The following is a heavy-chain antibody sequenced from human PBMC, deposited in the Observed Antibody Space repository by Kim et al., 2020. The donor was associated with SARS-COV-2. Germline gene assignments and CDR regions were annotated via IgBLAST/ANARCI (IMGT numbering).Heavy chain of an antibody. V-gene: IGHV3-74*01. CDR1: GLAFSSYW. CDR2: INSDGSST. D-gene: IGHD6-19*01. CDR3: ARRAYTSCWWYFDY. J-gene: IGHJ4*02. Sequence: GGSLRLSCAASGLAFSSYWMHWVRQAPGKGLVWVSRINSDGSSTSYAASVKGRFTISRDNAKNTLSLQMNSLRDEDTAVYYCARRAYTSCWWYFDYWGQG.